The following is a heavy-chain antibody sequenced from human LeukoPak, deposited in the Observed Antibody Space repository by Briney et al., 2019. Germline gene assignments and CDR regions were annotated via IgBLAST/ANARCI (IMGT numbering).Heavy chain of an antibody. J-gene: IGHJ4*02. CDR1: GYTFTSYG. V-gene: IGHV1-18*01. CDR2: ISAHNGNT. D-gene: IGHD3-22*01. CDR3: ARDGNLDYDSSGYYY. Sequence: ASVKVSCKASGYTFTSYGISWVRQAPGQGLEWMGWISAHNGNTNYAQKLQGRVTMTTDTSTSTAYMELRSLRSDDTAVYYCARDGNLDYDSSGYYYWGQGTLVTVSS.